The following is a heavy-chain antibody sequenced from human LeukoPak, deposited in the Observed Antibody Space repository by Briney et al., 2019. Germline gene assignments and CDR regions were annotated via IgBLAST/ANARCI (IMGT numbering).Heavy chain of an antibody. CDR2: INPIGGST. Sequence: ASVKVSCKASGYTFTSYYMHWVRQAPGQGLEWMGVINPIGGSTTYAQKFQDRVTMTRDMSTTTVYMELSSLRSDDTAVYYCARDWSGDYMDVWGKGTTVTVSS. J-gene: IGHJ6*03. CDR1: GYTFTSYY. V-gene: IGHV1-46*01. CDR3: ARDWSGDYMDV. D-gene: IGHD3-3*01.